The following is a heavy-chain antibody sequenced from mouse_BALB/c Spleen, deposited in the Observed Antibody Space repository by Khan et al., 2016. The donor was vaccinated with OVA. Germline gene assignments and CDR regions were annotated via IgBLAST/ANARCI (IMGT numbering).Heavy chain of an antibody. CDR3: ARRGLRWDFDY. CDR2: INPSTGYT. D-gene: IGHD1-1*01. V-gene: IGHV1-7*01. J-gene: IGHJ2*01. Sequence: VQLQQSGAELAKPGASVKMSCKASGYTFINYWILWVKQRPGHGLEWIGYINPSTGYTEYNQNFKDKATLTADKSSSTAYMQLSSRTSEDSAVYYCARRGLRWDFDYWGQGTTLTVSS. CDR1: GYTFINYW.